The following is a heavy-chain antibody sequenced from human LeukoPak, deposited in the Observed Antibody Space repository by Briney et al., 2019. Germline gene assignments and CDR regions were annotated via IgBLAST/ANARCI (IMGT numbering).Heavy chain of an antibody. CDR1: GYTFTGYY. J-gene: IGHJ4*02. V-gene: IGHV1-2*02. Sequence: ASVKVSCKASGYTFTGYYMHWVRQAPGQGVEGMGWINPNSGGTNYAQKFQGRGTMTRDTAISTAYMELSRLRSDDTAVYYCARRGLAAAGLYYFDYWGQGTLVTVSS. D-gene: IGHD6-13*01. CDR3: ARRGLAAAGLYYFDY. CDR2: INPNSGGT.